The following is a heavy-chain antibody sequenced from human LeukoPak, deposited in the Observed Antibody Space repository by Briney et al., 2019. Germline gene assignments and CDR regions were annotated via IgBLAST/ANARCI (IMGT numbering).Heavy chain of an antibody. J-gene: IGHJ4*02. CDR1: GYTFTSYG. CDR3: ARDLSHCSSGWYMYYFDY. Sequence: GASVKVSCKASGYTFTSYGISGVRQPPGQGLEWVGWISAYNGNTNYAQKLQGRLTMTTDTSTSTAYMELRSLRSDDTAVYYCARDLSHCSSGWYMYYFDYWGQGTLVTVSS. D-gene: IGHD6-19*01. CDR2: ISAYNGNT. V-gene: IGHV1-18*01.